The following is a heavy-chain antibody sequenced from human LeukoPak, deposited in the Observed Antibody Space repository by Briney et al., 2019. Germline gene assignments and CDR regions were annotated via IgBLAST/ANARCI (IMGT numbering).Heavy chain of an antibody. Sequence: GGSLRLSCAASGFTFSNYGMHWVRQVPDKGLEWVAAIWFDGIKKYYADSVKGRLTISRDNSKNTLYLQVNSLRAEDTAVYYCARDLEDSSPFGAFDMWGQGTMVAVSP. J-gene: IGHJ3*02. V-gene: IGHV3-33*01. CDR1: GFTFSNYG. CDR3: ARDLEDSSPFGAFDM. D-gene: IGHD3-22*01. CDR2: IWFDGIKK.